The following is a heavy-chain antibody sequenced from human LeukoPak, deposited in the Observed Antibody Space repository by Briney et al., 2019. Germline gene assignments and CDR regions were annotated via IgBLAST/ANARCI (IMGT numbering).Heavy chain of an antibody. Sequence: ASVKVSCKASGYTFTGYYMHWVRQAPGQGLEWMGWINPNSGGTNYAQKFQGRVTMTRDTSISTAYMELSRLRSDDTAVYYCARVYNGGNSRLGGYYYYGMDVWGQGTTVTVSS. CDR1: GYTFTGYY. CDR3: ARVYNGGNSRLGGYYYYGMDV. V-gene: IGHV1-2*02. J-gene: IGHJ6*02. D-gene: IGHD4-23*01. CDR2: INPNSGGT.